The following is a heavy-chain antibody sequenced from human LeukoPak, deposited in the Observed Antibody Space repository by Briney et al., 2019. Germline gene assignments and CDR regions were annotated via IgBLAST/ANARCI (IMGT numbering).Heavy chain of an antibody. Sequence: GGSLRLSCAASGFTFSSYGMHWVRQAPGKGLEWVAFIRYDGSNKYYADSVKGRFTISRDNSKNTLYLQMNSLRAEDTAVYYCAKVGAGYYYDSSGMEDWGQGTLVTVSS. CDR1: GFTFSSYG. V-gene: IGHV3-30*02. J-gene: IGHJ4*02. CDR2: IRYDGSNK. D-gene: IGHD3-22*01. CDR3: AKVGAGYYYDSSGMED.